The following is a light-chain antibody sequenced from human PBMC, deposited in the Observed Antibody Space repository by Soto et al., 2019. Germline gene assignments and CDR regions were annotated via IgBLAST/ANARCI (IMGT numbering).Light chain of an antibody. V-gene: IGKV3-15*01. J-gene: IGKJ4*01. CDR3: QHYNKWPLT. CDR2: GAS. Sequence: EIVMTQSPVTLSVSPGERATISCRASQSVSGNLAWYQQKPGQAPRLLIYGASTRATGIPARFSGSGSGTAFTLTISSLQSEDFAVYYCQHYNKWPLTFGGGTKVEIK. CDR1: QSVSGN.